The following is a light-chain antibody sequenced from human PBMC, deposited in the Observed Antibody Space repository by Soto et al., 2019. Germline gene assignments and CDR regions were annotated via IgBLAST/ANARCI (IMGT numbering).Light chain of an antibody. V-gene: IGKV3-20*01. Sequence: EIVLTQSPGTLSLSPGERATLSCRASQSVSSNYLAWYQQKAGQAPRLLIYGASRRATGIPDRFSGSGSGTDFTLNISRLEPEDFAVYYCQQYGNSPPYTFGQGTRLEIK. CDR3: QQYGNSPPYT. J-gene: IGKJ2*01. CDR1: QSVSSNY. CDR2: GAS.